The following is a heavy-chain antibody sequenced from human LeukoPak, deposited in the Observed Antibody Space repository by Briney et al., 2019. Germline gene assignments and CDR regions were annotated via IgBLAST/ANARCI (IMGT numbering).Heavy chain of an antibody. CDR3: ARLIMYCRVGDFFSGGLAFMDV. V-gene: IGHV3-48*04. CDR2: ISRSGSTK. J-gene: IGHJ6*03. CDR1: GFTFTSYS. Sequence: PGGSLRLFCAASGFTFTSYSMNWVRQAPGKGLEWVSSISRSGSTKYYADSVKGRFTISTDTAKSSLFLQMMILRADDSALLCCARLIMYCRVGDFFSGGLAFMDVCGKGT. D-gene: IGHD2-21*02.